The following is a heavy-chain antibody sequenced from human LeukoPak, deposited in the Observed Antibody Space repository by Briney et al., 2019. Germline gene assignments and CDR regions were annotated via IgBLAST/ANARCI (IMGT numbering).Heavy chain of an antibody. D-gene: IGHD2-21*01. J-gene: IGHJ6*03. CDR2: IYTGGNT. V-gene: IGHV4-4*07. CDR3: ASGAVVVIAREAYYYYMDV. CDR1: GGSISTYY. Sequence: PSETLSLTCTVSGGSISTYYWSWIRQPAGKGLEWIGRIYTGGNTNYNPSLGGRVTISVDTSKNQFSLKLSSVTAADTAVYYCASGAVVVIAREAYYYYMDVWGKGTTVTVSS.